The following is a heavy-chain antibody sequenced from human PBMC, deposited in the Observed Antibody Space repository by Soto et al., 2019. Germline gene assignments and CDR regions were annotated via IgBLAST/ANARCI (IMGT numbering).Heavy chain of an antibody. Sequence: GASVKVSCKASGGTFSSYAISWVRQAPGQGLEWMGGIIPIFGTANYAQKFQGRVTITADESTSTAYMELSSLRSEDTAVYYCARSYYDILTGYFPPLYGMDVWGQGTTVTVSS. CDR3: ARSYYDILTGYFPPLYGMDV. CDR2: IIPIFGTA. V-gene: IGHV1-69*13. D-gene: IGHD3-9*01. CDR1: GGTFSSYA. J-gene: IGHJ6*02.